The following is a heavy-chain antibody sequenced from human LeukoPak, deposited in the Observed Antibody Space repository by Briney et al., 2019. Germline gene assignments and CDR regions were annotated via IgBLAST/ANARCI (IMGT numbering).Heavy chain of an antibody. CDR2: IIPIFGTA. CDR1: GGTFSSYA. D-gene: IGHD4-23*01. V-gene: IGHV1-69*05. Sequence: SVKVSCKASGGTFSSYAISWVRQAPGQGLEWMGGIIPIFGTANYAQKFQGRVTITTDESTSTAYMELSSLRSEDTAVYYCARVDMTTVAPSALEYWGQGTLVTVSS. J-gene: IGHJ4*02. CDR3: ARVDMTTVAPSALEY.